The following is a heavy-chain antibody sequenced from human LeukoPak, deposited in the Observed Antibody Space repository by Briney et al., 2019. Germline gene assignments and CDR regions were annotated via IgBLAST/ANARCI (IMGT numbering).Heavy chain of an antibody. CDR2: MSNGRSYI. J-gene: IGHJ4*02. D-gene: IGHD5-18*01. CDR1: GFTFSSYR. CDR3: ARATDARDTASDY. Sequence: KPGGSLRLSCAASGFTFSSYRMSWVRQAPGKGLEWVSSMSNGRSYIYYADSVKGQFTISRDNAKNPLYLQMNSLRSEDTAVYYCARATDARDTASDYWGQGTLVTVSS. V-gene: IGHV3-21*01.